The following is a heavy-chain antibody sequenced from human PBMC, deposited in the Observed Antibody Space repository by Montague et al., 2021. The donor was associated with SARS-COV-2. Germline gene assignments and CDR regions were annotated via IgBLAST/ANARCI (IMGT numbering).Heavy chain of an antibody. Sequence: SETLSLTCAVYGGSFGDDHWSWIRQHPGKGLEWIGDIKQSGSTNXNPSLTSRGTISVDTSKNQFSLKLISVTAADTAVYFCARGHLSVSMIVVVFTSASYYFDYWGQGAQVTVSS. CDR1: GGSFGDDH. V-gene: IGHV4-34*01. CDR3: ARGHLSVSMIVVVFTSASYYFDY. J-gene: IGHJ4*02. D-gene: IGHD3-22*01. CDR2: IKQSGST.